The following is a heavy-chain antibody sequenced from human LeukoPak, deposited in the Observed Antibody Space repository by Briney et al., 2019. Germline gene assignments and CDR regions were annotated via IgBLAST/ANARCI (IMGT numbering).Heavy chain of an antibody. Sequence: ASVKVSCKASGYTFTGYYIHWVRQAPGQGLEWMGIINPSGGSTSYAQKFQGRVTMTRDTSTSTVYMELSSLGSEDTAVYYCARDPRDIEVVAAALFYFDYWGQGTLVTVSS. V-gene: IGHV1-46*01. CDR2: INPSGGST. CDR3: ARDPRDIEVVAAALFYFDY. J-gene: IGHJ4*02. CDR1: GYTFTGYY. D-gene: IGHD2-2*01.